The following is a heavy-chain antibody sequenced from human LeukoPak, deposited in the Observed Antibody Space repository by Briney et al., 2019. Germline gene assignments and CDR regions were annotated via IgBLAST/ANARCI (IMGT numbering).Heavy chain of an antibody. D-gene: IGHD6-13*01. CDR3: ARHWPYSSSWSHFDY. CDR1: GGSISNYY. V-gene: IGHV4-59*08. CDR2: NYYSGST. Sequence: SETLSLTCTVSGGSISNYYWSWIRQPPGEGVEWMGDNYYSGSTNYSTSLKSRVTISVDTSKNQFSLKLSSVTAADTAVYYCARHWPYSSSWSHFDYWGQGTQVTVSS. J-gene: IGHJ4*02.